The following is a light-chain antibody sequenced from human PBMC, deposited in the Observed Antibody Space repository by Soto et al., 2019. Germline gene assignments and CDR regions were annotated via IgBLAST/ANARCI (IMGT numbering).Light chain of an antibody. V-gene: IGKV3-11*01. CDR1: QSVSSY. CDR3: QQYNNWPPP. Sequence: EIILTQSPATLSLSPGERATLSCRASQSVSSYLAWYQQKPGQAPRLLIYDASNRATGIPARFSGSGSGTDFTLTISSLQSEDFAVYYCQQYNNWPPPFGQGTRLEIK. J-gene: IGKJ5*01. CDR2: DAS.